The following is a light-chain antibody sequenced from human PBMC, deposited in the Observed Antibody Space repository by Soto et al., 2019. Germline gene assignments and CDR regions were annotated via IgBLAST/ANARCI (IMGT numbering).Light chain of an antibody. Sequence: DIQMTQSPSSLSASVGDRVSLTCRASQGISNYLAWYQQKPGKVPKLLIYAASTLQSGVPYRFSGSGSGTDFALTISSVQPEDVATYYCQKYNSAPWTFGQGTKVEIK. CDR2: AAS. V-gene: IGKV1-27*01. CDR3: QKYNSAPWT. J-gene: IGKJ1*01. CDR1: QGISNY.